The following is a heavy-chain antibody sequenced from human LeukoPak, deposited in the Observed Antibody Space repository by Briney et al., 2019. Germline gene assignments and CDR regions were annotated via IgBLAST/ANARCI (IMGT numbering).Heavy chain of an antibody. CDR1: GGSFSGYY. V-gene: IGHV4-34*01. Sequence: SETLSLTCAVYGGSFSGYYWSWIRQPPGKGLEWIGEINHSGSTNYNPSLKSRVTISVDTSKNQFSLKLSSVTAADTAVYYCARGGGGGSWVCWGQGTLVTVSS. CDR2: INHSGST. J-gene: IGHJ4*02. D-gene: IGHD2-15*01. CDR3: ARGGGGGSWVC.